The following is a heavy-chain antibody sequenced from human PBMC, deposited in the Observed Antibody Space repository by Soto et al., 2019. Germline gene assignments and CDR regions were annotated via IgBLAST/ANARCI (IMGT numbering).Heavy chain of an antibody. Sequence: QVQLVQSGAELRKPGSAVKHSCKASGGTFSNSPISWVRQIPGQGPEWMGRIIPSPARTIYSRKFRGRVTLTADKSTQTVYMTLSSLTTEDSGVYYCARDQVGASSFDYWGQGTRVTVSS. CDR1: GGTFSNSP. D-gene: IGHD1-26*01. CDR2: IIPSPART. CDR3: ARDQVGASSFDY. V-gene: IGHV1-69*08. J-gene: IGHJ4*02.